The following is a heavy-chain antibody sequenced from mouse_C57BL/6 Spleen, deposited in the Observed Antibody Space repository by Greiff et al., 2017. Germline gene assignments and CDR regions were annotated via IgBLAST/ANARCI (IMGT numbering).Heavy chain of an antibody. Sequence: EVQRVESGGGLVKPGGSLKLSCAASGFTFSDYGMHWVRQAPEKGLEWVAYISRGSSTIYYADTVKGRFTISRDNAKNTLYLQMTSLKSEATSYYYCARDPYSNYDYFDDWGQGTTLTVSS. CDR3: ARDPYSNYDYFDD. CDR2: ISRGSSTI. CDR1: GFTFSDYG. D-gene: IGHD2-5*01. J-gene: IGHJ2*01. V-gene: IGHV5-17*01.